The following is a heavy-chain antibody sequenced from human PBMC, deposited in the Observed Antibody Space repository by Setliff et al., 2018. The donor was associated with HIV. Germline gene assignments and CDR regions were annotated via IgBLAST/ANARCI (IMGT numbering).Heavy chain of an antibody. J-gene: IGHJ5*02. Sequence: SETLSLTCAVSGDSITRGGDFWGWIRHHPGKGLEWIGYIYYTGSTYYNPSLKSRVTISLDTSKNQVSLKLNSVTAADTAVFYCARGGRKDLADTWGQGTLVTVSS. CDR1: GDSITRGGDF. V-gene: IGHV4-31*11. D-gene: IGHD3-16*01. CDR2: IYYTGST. CDR3: ARGGRKDLADT.